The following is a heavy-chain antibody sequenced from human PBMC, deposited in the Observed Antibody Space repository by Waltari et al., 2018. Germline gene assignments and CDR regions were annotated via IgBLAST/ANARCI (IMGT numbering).Heavy chain of an antibody. J-gene: IGHJ6*02. CDR2: INNDGSRT. V-gene: IGHV3-74*01. CDR3: ARGTVSTTYYGMDV. Sequence: EVQLVESGGKLVQPGGSLRLSCAGSGVTFSIYWMHWVRQAPGKGLVWVSHINNDGSRTSFADSVRARFTISIDNARNTLYLQMNSLRVEDTAVYYCARGTVSTTYYGMDVWGQGTTVTVSS. CDR1: GVTFSIYW. D-gene: IGHD1-1*01.